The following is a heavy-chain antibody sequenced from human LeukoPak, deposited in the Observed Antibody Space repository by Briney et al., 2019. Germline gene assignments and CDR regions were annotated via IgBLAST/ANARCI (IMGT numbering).Heavy chain of an antibody. J-gene: IGHJ6*03. CDR1: GFSFENYA. V-gene: IGHV3-23*01. CDR3: AKKEGDTYFSWYMDV. D-gene: IGHD2-21*01. CDR2: IIGSGRTT. Sequence: GRSLRLSCAASGFSFENYAMHWVRQAPGKGLEWVSGIIGSGRTTFYADSVKGRFTISRDNSKNTLYLQMNSLRAEDTAIYYCAKKEGDTYFSWYMDVWGKGTTVTVSS.